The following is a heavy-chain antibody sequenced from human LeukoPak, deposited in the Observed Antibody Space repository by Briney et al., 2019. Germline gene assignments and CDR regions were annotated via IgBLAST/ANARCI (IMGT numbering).Heavy chain of an antibody. CDR1: GFTFSSYA. V-gene: IGHV3-23*01. D-gene: IGHD3-9*01. CDR2: ISGSGGST. J-gene: IGHJ6*02. CDR3: AKYRPLQYPTGYYYYGMDV. Sequence: PGGSLRLSCAASGFTFSSYAMSWVRQAPGKGLEWVSAISGSGGSTYYADSVKGRFTISRDNSKNTLYLQMNSLRAEDTAVYYCAKYRPLQYPTGYYYYGMDVWGQGTTVTVSS.